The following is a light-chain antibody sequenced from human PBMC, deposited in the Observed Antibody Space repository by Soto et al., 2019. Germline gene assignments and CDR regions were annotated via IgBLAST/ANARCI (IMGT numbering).Light chain of an antibody. J-gene: IGKJ1*01. CDR2: GAS. Sequence: EIVLTQSPGTLSLSPGERATLSCRASQCVSGSYLAWYQQRPGQAPRLLINGASSRATGIPDRFSGSGSGTDFTLTISGLEPEDFAVYYCQQYGSSPRTFGQGTKVEIK. V-gene: IGKV3-20*01. CDR1: QCVSGSY. CDR3: QQYGSSPRT.